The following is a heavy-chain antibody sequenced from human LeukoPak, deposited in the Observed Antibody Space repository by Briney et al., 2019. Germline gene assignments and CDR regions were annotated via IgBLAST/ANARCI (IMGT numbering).Heavy chain of an antibody. CDR2: MNHNSGNT. CDR3: ARDYSNYVIWFDP. J-gene: IGHJ5*02. CDR1: GYTFTSYD. D-gene: IGHD4-11*01. V-gene: IGHV1-8*01. Sequence: ASVKVSCKASGYTFTSYDINWVRQATGQGLEWMGWMNHNSGNTGYAQKFQGRVTMTRNTSISTAYMELSSLRSEDTAVYYCARDYSNYVIWFDPWGQGTLVTVSS.